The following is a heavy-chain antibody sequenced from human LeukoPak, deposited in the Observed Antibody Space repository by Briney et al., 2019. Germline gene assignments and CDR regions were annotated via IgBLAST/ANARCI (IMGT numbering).Heavy chain of an antibody. D-gene: IGHD6-19*01. J-gene: IGHJ4*02. CDR3: ARDYSPVSGWYGGFDY. Sequence: GGSLRLSCAASGFTFSSYEMNWVRQAPGKGLEWVSYISSSGSTIYYADSVKGRFTISRDNAKNSLYLQMNSLRAEDTAVYYCARDYSPVSGWYGGFDYWGQGTLVTVSS. CDR1: GFTFSSYE. CDR2: ISSSGSTI. V-gene: IGHV3-48*03.